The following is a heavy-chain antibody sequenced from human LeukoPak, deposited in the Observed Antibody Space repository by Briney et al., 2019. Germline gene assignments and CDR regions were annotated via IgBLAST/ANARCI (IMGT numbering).Heavy chain of an antibody. CDR1: GFSLNAGGMC. D-gene: IGHD7-27*01. V-gene: IGHV2-70*11. J-gene: IGHJ4*02. CDR2: IDWDDDT. CDR3: ARMNRGNYFDY. Sequence: ESGPALVKPTQTLTLTCTFSGFSLNAGGMCVSWIRQPPGKALEWLARIDWDDDTYYSTSLNTRLTISKDTSKNQVVLTMTNMDPVDTATYYCARMNRGNYFDYWGQGTLVTVSS.